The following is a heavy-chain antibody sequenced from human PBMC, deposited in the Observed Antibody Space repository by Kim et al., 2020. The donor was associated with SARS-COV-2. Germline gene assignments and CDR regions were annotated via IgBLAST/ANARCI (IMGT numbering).Heavy chain of an antibody. D-gene: IGHD3-22*01. J-gene: IGHJ4*02. CDR3: ASGEGAHYYDSSGYYY. Sequence: SVKGRFTITRDNAKNSLYLQMNSLRAEDTAVYYCASGEGAHYYDSSGYYYWGQGTLVTVSS. V-gene: IGHV3-11*06.